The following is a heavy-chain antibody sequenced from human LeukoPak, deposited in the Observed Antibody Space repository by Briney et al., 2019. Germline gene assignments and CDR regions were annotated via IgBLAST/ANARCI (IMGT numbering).Heavy chain of an antibody. CDR3: AKIAPWGAVTTTDGFDY. CDR1: GFSFRNYA. V-gene: IGHV3-23*01. Sequence: GGSLRLSCAASGFSFRNYAMSWVRQAPGKGLEWVSSISDSGGATYYADSVKGRFTISRDNCRNTLYLQLNSLGADDTAVYYCAKIAPWGAVTTTDGFDYWGQGTLVTVSA. D-gene: IGHD4-17*01. CDR2: ISDSGGAT. J-gene: IGHJ4*02.